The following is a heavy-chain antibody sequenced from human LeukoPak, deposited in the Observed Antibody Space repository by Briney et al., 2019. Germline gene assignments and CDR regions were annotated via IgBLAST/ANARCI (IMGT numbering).Heavy chain of an antibody. Sequence: SETLSLTCTVSGGSISGGSYYWSWIRQPAGKGLEWIGRIYTSGNTNYSPSLRSRVTISVDTSKNQFSLNLTSVTAADTAVYYCARGIVDMATSFGYWGQGTLVTVSS. J-gene: IGHJ4*02. D-gene: IGHD1-26*01. V-gene: IGHV4-61*02. CDR3: ARGIVDMATSFGY. CDR2: IYTSGNT. CDR1: GGSISGGSYY.